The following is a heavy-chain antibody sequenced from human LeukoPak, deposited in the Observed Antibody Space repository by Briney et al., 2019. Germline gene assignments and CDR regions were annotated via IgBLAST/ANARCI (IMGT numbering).Heavy chain of an antibody. V-gene: IGHV4-59*01. D-gene: IGHD2/OR15-2a*01. J-gene: IGHJ4*02. CDR3: ARVHYSFYTYFDY. Sequence: EXLSLTCTXXXGXXXXXYWXXXRQPPXXXLEXIGYIYYSGSTNYNPSLKSRVTISVDTSKNQFSLKLSSVTAADTAVYYCARVHYSFYTYFDYWGQGTLVTVSS. CDR2: IYYSGST. CDR1: XGXXXXXY.